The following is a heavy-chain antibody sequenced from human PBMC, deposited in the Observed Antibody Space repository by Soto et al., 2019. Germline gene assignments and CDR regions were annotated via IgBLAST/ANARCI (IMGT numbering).Heavy chain of an antibody. Sequence: GSLRLSCAASGFTFSSYAMSWVRQAPGKGLEWVSAISGSGGSTYYADSVKGRFTISRDNSKNTLYLQMNSLRAEDTAVYYCAKDPDPYYDFWSGLMDVWGQGTTVTVSS. CDR1: GFTFSSYA. CDR2: ISGSGGST. V-gene: IGHV3-23*01. J-gene: IGHJ6*02. CDR3: AKDPDPYYDFWSGLMDV. D-gene: IGHD3-3*01.